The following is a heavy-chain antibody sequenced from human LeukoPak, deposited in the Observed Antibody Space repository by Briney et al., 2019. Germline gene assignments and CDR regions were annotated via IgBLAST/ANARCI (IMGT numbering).Heavy chain of an antibody. CDR2: IYPGDSDT. J-gene: IGHJ1*01. D-gene: IGHD2-21*01. V-gene: IGHV5-51*01. CDR1: GHSFTSYW. Sequence: GESLKISCKGSGHSFTSYWIGWVRQMPGKGLEWMGIIYPGDSDTRYSPSFQGQVTISADKSISTAYLQWSSLEASDTAMYYCARVAYCGGDCYSEYFQHWGQGTLVTVSS. CDR3: ARVAYCGGDCYSEYFQH.